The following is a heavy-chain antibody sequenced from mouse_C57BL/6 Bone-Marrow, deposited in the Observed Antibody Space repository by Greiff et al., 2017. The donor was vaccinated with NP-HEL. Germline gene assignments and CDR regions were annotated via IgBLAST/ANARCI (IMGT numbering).Heavy chain of an antibody. J-gene: IGHJ3*01. D-gene: IGHD2-4*01. V-gene: IGHV1-50*01. Sequence: VKQSCKASGYTFTSYWMQWVKQRPGQGLEWIGEIDPSDSYTNYNQKFKGKATLTVDTSSSTAYMQLSSLTSEDSAVYYCASEGVYDYDWFAYWGQGTLVTVSA. CDR2: IDPSDSYT. CDR3: ASEGVYDYDWFAY. CDR1: GYTFTSYW.